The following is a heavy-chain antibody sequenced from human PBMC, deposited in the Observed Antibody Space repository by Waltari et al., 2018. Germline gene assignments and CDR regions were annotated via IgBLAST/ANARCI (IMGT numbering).Heavy chain of an antibody. CDR2: IKQDGSEK. Sequence: EVQLVESGGDLVQPGGSLRLPCAASGFTFTTYWMNWVRQAPGKGLEWVANIKQDGSEKYYADSVKCRFTISRDNANNSLYLQMNRLSADDTAVYFCARGGWGRYFDFWGQGTLVTVSS. D-gene: IGHD3-16*01. J-gene: IGHJ4*02. CDR3: ARGGWGRYFDF. V-gene: IGHV3-7*01. CDR1: GFTFTTYW.